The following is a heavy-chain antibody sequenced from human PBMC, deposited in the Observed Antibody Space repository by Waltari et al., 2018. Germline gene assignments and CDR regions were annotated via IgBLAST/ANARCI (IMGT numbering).Heavy chain of an antibody. V-gene: IGHV3-53*01. CDR2: IYRGGRT. D-gene: IGHD3-10*01. CDR3: ARVFWDGSGSYFDY. CDR1: GFTVSSNY. Sequence: EVQLVESGGGLIQPGGSLRLSCAASGFTVSSNYMSWVRRAPGKGGGGVSVIYRGGRTYYADSVKGRFTISRDNSKNTLYLQMNSLRAEDTAVYYCARVFWDGSGSYFDYWGQGTLVTVSS. J-gene: IGHJ4*02.